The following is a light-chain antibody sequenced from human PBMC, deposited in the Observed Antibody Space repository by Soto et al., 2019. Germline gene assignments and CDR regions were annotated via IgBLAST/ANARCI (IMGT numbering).Light chain of an antibody. J-gene: IGLJ1*01. Sequence: SVLPQPASVSGSPGQSITIPGTGTSSDVGAYNYVSWYQQYPGKAPKLIIYEVNIRPSGVSNRFSGSKSGNTASLTISGLQADDEADYYCSSYTRSSTDVFGTGTKVNVL. CDR1: SSDVGAYNY. V-gene: IGLV2-14*01. CDR2: EVN. CDR3: SSYTRSSTDV.